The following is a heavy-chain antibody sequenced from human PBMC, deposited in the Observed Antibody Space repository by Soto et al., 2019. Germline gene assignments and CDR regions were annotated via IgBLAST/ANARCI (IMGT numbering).Heavy chain of an antibody. CDR1: GYTFTGYY. V-gene: IGHV1-2*04. CDR2: INPNSGGT. J-gene: IGHJ5*02. CDR3: ARGLRHCSGGSCYPENWFDP. D-gene: IGHD2-15*01. Sequence: ASVKVSCKASGYTFTGYYMHWVRQAPGQGLEWMGWINPNSGGTNYAQKFQGWVTMTRDTSISTAYMELSRLRSDDTAVYYCARGLRHCSGGSCYPENWFDPWGQGTLVTVSS.